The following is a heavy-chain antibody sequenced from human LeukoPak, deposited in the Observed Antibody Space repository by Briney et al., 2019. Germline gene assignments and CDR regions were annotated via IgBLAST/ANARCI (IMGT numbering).Heavy chain of an antibody. D-gene: IGHD1-26*01. CDR2: ISAYNGNT. J-gene: IGHJ4*02. CDR3: ARVVGATQVNILDY. V-gene: IGHV1-18*01. Sequence: ASVKVSCKASGYTFTSYGISWVRQAPGQGLEWMGWISAYNGNTNYAQKLQGRVTMTTDTSTSTAYMELRSLRSDDTAVYYCARVVGATQVNILDYWGQGTLVTVSS. CDR1: GYTFTSYG.